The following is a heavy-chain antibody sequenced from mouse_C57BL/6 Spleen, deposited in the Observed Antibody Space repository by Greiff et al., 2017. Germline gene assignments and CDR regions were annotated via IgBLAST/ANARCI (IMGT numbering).Heavy chain of an antibody. CDR1: GFSLTSYG. D-gene: IGHD4-1*01. CDR2: IWSGGST. V-gene: IGHV2-2*01. Sequence: QVHVKQSGPGLVQPSQSLSITCTASGFSLTSYGVHWVRQSPGKGLEWLGVIWSGGSTDYDAAFISRLSISKDNSKSQVFFKMNSLQADDTAIYYCARTGTNAMDYWGQGTSVTVSS. J-gene: IGHJ4*01. CDR3: ARTGTNAMDY.